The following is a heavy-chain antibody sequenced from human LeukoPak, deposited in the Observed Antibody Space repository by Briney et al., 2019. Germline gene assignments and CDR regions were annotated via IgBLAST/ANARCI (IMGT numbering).Heavy chain of an antibody. CDR2: INPNSGGT. J-gene: IGHJ4*02. Sequence: ASVKLSCKTSGYTFTGYYIHWVRQAPGQGLERMGWINPNSGGTNYAQNFQGTVTMTRDTSTSTAYMELSSLRSDDTAVYYCARRLGTGTTLGYWGQGTLVTVSS. CDR1: GYTFTGYY. D-gene: IGHD1-1*01. CDR3: ARRLGTGTTLGY. V-gene: IGHV1-2*02.